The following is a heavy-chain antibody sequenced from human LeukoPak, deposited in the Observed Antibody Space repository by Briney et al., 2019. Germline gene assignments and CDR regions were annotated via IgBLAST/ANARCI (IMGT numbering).Heavy chain of an antibody. J-gene: IGHJ4*02. CDR1: GFTFGDYA. CDR3: TSGLYYDSWSELSDY. CDR2: IRRKANGGTT. Sequence: KPGGCLRLSCTASGFTFGDYAMSWVRQAPGRGPEWVGFIRRKANGGTTEYAASVKGRFTISRDDSKSVAYLQMNSLKTEDTAVYYCTSGLYYDSWSELSDYWGQGTLVTVSS. V-gene: IGHV3-49*04. D-gene: IGHD3-3*01.